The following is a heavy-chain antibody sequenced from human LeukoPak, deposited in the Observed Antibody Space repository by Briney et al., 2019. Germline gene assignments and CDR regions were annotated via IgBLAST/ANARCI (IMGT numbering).Heavy chain of an antibody. J-gene: IGHJ4*02. V-gene: IGHV3-23*01. Sequence: GGSLRLSYAASGFTFSSHAMSWVRQAPGKGLEWVSAISDSGDSTYYADFVKGRFTISRDDSKNTLYLQMNSLRAEDTAVYYCAKDSPVCSFWGQGTLVTVSS. CDR2: ISDSGDST. CDR3: AKDSPVCSF. CDR1: GFTFSSHA. D-gene: IGHD3-10*02.